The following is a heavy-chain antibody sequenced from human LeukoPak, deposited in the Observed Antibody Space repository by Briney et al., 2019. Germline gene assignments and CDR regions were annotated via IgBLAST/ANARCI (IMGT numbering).Heavy chain of an antibody. CDR1: GGSFSGYY. CDR3: ARAGEVLPADHYSPSPNPTTFDY. D-gene: IGHD2-2*01. Sequence: PSETLSLTCAVYGGSFSGYYWSWIRQPPGKGLEWIGEINHSGSTNYNPSLKSRVTISVDTSKNQFSLKLSSVTAADTAVYYCARAGEVLPADHYSPSPNPTTFDYWGRETLVTVSS. CDR2: INHSGST. J-gene: IGHJ4*02. V-gene: IGHV4-34*01.